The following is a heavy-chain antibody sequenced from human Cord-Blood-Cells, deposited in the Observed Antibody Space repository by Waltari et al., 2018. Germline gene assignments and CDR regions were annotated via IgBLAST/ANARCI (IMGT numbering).Heavy chain of an antibody. Sequence: EVQLVESGGGVVQPGGSLRLSCAASGFTFSSYRMSWVRQAPGKGLEWVANIKQDGSEKYYVDSVKGRFTISRDNAKNSLYLQMNSLRAEDTAVYYCARCPYSSSWSPLDYWGQGTLVTVSS. D-gene: IGHD6-13*01. CDR3: ARCPYSSSWSPLDY. V-gene: IGHV3-7*01. CDR1: GFTFSSYR. J-gene: IGHJ4*02. CDR2: IKQDGSEK.